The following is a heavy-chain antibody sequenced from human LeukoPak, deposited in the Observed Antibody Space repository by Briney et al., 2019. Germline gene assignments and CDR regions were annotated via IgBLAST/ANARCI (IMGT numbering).Heavy chain of an antibody. CDR1: GGSISSSSYY. D-gene: IGHD2-15*01. CDR3: ARRACSGGSCYSQRGAFDI. V-gene: IGHV4-39*07. J-gene: IGHJ3*02. Sequence: PSETLSLTCTVSGGSISSSSYYWGWIRQPPGKGLEWIGSIYYSGSTYYNPSLKSRVTISVDTSKNQFSLKLSSVTAADTAVYYCARRACSGGSCYSQRGAFDIWGQGTMVTVSS. CDR2: IYYSGST.